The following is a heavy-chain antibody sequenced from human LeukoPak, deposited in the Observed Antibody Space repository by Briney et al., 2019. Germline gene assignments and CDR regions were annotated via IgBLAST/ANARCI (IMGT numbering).Heavy chain of an antibody. V-gene: IGHV3-30-3*01. Sequence: GGSLRLSCAASGFTFSSYAMHWVRQAPGKGLEWVAVISYDGSNKYYADSVKGRFTISRDNSKNTLYLQMNSLRAEDTAVYYCARDEGSDYFDYWGQGTLVTVSS. CDR1: GFTFSSYA. CDR2: ISYDGSNK. J-gene: IGHJ4*02. CDR3: ARDEGSDYFDY.